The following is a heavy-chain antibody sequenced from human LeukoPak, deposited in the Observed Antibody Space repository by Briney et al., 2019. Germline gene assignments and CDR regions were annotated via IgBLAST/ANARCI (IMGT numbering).Heavy chain of an antibody. Sequence: PSETLSLTCTVSGGSISSYYWSWIRQPPGKGLEWIGYIYYSGSTNYNPSLKSRVTISVDTSKNQFSLKLSSVTAADTAVYYCARVKQQLAPYFDYWGQGTLVTVSS. D-gene: IGHD6-13*01. CDR1: GGSISSYY. J-gene: IGHJ4*02. CDR2: IYYSGST. CDR3: ARVKQQLAPYFDY. V-gene: IGHV4-59*12.